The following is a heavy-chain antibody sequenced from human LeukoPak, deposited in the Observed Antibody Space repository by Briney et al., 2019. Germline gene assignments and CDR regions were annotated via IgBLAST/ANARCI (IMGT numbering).Heavy chain of an antibody. J-gene: IGHJ3*02. D-gene: IGHD3-10*01. V-gene: IGHV5-51*01. CDR1: GYSFTSYW. Sequence: PGESLQISCKGSGYSFTSYWIGWVRQLPGKGLEWMGIIYPGDSDTRYSPSFQGQVTISADKSISTAYLQRSSLKASDTAMHYCARLRGHGLYDAFDIWGQGTMVTVSS. CDR3: ARLRGHGLYDAFDI. CDR2: IYPGDSDT.